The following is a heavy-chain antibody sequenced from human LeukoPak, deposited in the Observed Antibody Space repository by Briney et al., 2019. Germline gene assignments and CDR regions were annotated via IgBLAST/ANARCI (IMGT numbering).Heavy chain of an antibody. CDR3: AREYIVVVPAAQEGGWFDP. CDR2: INHSGST. J-gene: IGHJ5*02. D-gene: IGHD2-2*01. V-gene: IGHV4-34*01. CDR1: GGSFSGYY. Sequence: SETLSLTCAVYGGSFSGYYWSWIRQPPGKGLEWIGEINHSGSTNYNPSLKSRVTISVDTSKNQFSLKLSSVTAADTAVYYCAREYIVVVPAAQEGGWFDPWGQGTLVTVSS.